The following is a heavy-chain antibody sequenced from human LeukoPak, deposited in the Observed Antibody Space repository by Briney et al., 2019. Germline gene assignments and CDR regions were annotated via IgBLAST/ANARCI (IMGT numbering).Heavy chain of an antibody. CDR1: GFTFDDYA. V-gene: IGHV3-9*01. D-gene: IGHD6-19*01. J-gene: IGHJ1*01. Sequence: GGSLRLSCAASGFTFDDYAMHWVRQAPGKGLEWVSGISWNSGSIGYADSVKGRFTISRDNAKNSLYLQMNSLRAEDTAVYYCARDHEQWLVYPEYFQHWGQGTLVTVSS. CDR3: ARDHEQWLVYPEYFQH. CDR2: ISWNSGSI.